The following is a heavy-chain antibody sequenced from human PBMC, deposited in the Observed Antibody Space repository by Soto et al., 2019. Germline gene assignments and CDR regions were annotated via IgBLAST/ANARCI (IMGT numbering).Heavy chain of an antibody. CDR1: GYTFTSYA. Sequence: QVQLVQSGAEVKKPGASVKVSCKASGYTFTSYAMHWVRQAPGQRLEWMGWINAGNGNTKYSQKFQGRVTITRDTSASTACMELCSLRSEDTAGYCCARTIVVVTAAVYWGHGSLVTVSS. CDR2: INAGNGNT. D-gene: IGHD2-21*02. J-gene: IGHJ4*01. CDR3: ARTIVVVTAAVY. V-gene: IGHV1-3*01.